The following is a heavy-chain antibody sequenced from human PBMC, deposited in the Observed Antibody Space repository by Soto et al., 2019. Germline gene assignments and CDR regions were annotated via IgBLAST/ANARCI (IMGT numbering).Heavy chain of an antibody. CDR3: AKAEKTEAPSDDYDFWSGYYYYYYMDV. CDR1: GFTFSSYG. V-gene: IGHV3-30*18. CDR2: ISYDGSNK. D-gene: IGHD3-3*01. J-gene: IGHJ6*03. Sequence: GGSLRLSCAASGFTFSSYGMHWVRQAPGKGLEWVAVISYDGSNKYYADSVKGRFTISRDNSKNTLYLQMNSLRAEDTAVYYCAKAEKTEAPSDDYDFWSGYYYYYYMDVWGKGTTVTVSS.